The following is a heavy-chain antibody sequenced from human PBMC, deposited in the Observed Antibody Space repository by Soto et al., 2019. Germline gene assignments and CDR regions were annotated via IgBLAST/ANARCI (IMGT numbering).Heavy chain of an antibody. CDR3: AKWGQGFITMVPYSFGTDV. CDR2: IYHSGST. CDR1: GGSISSSNW. Sequence: SETLSLTCSVSGGSISSSNWWSWVRPPPGKGLEWIGEIYHSGSTIYNPSLKSRVTLSVDKSKNEFSLKMSSVTDADTAVYYCAKWGQGFITMVPYSFGTDVWAKGPRSPSP. D-gene: IGHD3-10*01. V-gene: IGHV4-4*02. J-gene: IGHJ6*02.